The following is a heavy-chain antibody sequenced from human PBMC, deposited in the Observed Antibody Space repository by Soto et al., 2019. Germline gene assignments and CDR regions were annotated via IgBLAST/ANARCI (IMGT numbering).Heavy chain of an antibody. V-gene: IGHV3-30*18. CDR2: ISYDGSNK. CDR1: GFTFRSYA. Sequence: GGSLRLSCAASGFTFRSYAMSWVRQAPGKGLEWVAVISYDGSNKYYADSVKGRFTISRDNSKNTLYLQMNSLRAEDTAVYYCAKFYVVDYYYGMDVWGQGTTVTVS. D-gene: IGHD3-16*01. J-gene: IGHJ6*02. CDR3: AKFYVVDYYYGMDV.